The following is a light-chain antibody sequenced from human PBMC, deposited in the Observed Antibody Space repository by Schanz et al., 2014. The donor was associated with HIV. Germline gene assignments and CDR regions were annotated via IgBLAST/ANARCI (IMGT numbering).Light chain of an antibody. Sequence: QLVLTQPASVSGSPGQSITISCTGTSSDVGVYNYVSWYQHHPGKAPKLMIYDVNNRPSGASNRFSGSKSGNTASLTISGLQAEDEADYYCSSYTTSGSLVFGGGTKLTVL. CDR3: SSYTTSGSLV. V-gene: IGLV2-14*03. CDR2: DVN. J-gene: IGLJ3*02. CDR1: SSDVGVYNY.